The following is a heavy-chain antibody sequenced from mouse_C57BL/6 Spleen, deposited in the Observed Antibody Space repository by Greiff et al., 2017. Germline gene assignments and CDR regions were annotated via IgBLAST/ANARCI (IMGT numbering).Heavy chain of an antibody. Sequence: QVQLQQSGAELVRPGASVTLSCKASGYTFTDYEMHWVKQTPVPGLEWIGAIDPETGGTAYNQKFKGKAILTADKSSSTAYMELRSLTSEDSAVYYCTRCHYYGSSYRYFDVWGTGTTVTVSS. D-gene: IGHD1-1*01. CDR3: TRCHYYGSSYRYFDV. CDR2: IDPETGGT. CDR1: GYTFTDYE. J-gene: IGHJ1*03. V-gene: IGHV1-15*01.